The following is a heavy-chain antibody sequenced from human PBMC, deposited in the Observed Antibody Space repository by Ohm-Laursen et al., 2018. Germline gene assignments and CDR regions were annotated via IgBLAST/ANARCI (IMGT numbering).Heavy chain of an antibody. J-gene: IGHJ4*02. V-gene: IGHV3-7*01. Sequence: SLRLSCTASGFAFSNSWMTWVRQAPGRGLDWVATIKPDGSDKYYVDSVRGRFTISRDNAENSMYLNMNSLRADDTAVYYCTRGRGWLWGQGTLVIVSS. D-gene: IGHD6-19*01. CDR2: IKPDGSDK. CDR1: GFAFSNSW. CDR3: TRGRGWL.